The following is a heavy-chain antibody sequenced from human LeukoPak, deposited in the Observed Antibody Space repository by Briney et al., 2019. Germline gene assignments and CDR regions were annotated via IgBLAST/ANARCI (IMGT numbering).Heavy chain of an antibody. CDR3: ARGFGHDFWSGYYGGDDY. CDR2: INHSGST. D-gene: IGHD3-3*01. V-gene: IGHV4-34*01. CDR1: GGSFSGYY. J-gene: IGHJ4*02. Sequence: SETLSLTCAVYGGSFSGYYWSWIRQPPGKGLEWIGEINHSGSTNYNPSLKSRVTISVDTSKIQFSLKLSSVTAADTAVYYCARGFGHDFWSGYYGGDDYWGQGTLVTVSS.